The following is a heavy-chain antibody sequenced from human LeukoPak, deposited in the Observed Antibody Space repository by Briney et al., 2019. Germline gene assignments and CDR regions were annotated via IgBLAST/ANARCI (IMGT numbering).Heavy chain of an antibody. Sequence: PSETLSLTYTVSGGSISSYYWSWIRQPPGKGLEWIGYIYYSGSTNYNPSLKSRVTISVDTSKNQFSLKLSSVTAADTAVYYCARDTTPWGYSDLWGRGTLVTVSS. V-gene: IGHV4-59*01. J-gene: IGHJ2*01. CDR2: IYYSGST. CDR1: GGSISSYY. D-gene: IGHD1-14*01. CDR3: ARDTTPWGYSDL.